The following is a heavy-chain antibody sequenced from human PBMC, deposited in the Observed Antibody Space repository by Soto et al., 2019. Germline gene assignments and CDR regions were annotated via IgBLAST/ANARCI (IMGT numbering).Heavy chain of an antibody. V-gene: IGHV4-30-4*01. CDR3: APSQKGCTWNYFDH. CDR2: IYYSGDT. J-gene: IGHJ4*02. D-gene: IGHD1-1*01. Sequence: QVRLQESGPRVVRPSQTLSLTCSVSGASIKRGDYYWSWIRQAPGSGLEWIGSIYYSGDTHYNPSLGSRVTRSVDTSKTQFFLDLHSVAAADAAVYFCAPSQKGCTWNYFDHWGQGALVTVSS. CDR1: GASIKRGDYY.